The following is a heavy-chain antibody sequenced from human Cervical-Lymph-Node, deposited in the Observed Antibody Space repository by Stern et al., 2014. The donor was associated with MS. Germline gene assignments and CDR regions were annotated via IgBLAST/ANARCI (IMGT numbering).Heavy chain of an antibody. D-gene: IGHD5-24*01. Sequence: QVQLVQSGAEVRKPGSSVTVSCKASGGSFITHAFSWLRQAPGHGLEWMGGIIPLFGSAHYGQKFQGRLTLIADKTTSTAYMELSSLKTEDTAVYYCATDGEMTTIGLQYWGQGTLVAVSS. J-gene: IGHJ4*02. CDR1: GGSFITHA. V-gene: IGHV1-69*06. CDR3: ATDGEMTTIGLQY. CDR2: IIPLFGSA.